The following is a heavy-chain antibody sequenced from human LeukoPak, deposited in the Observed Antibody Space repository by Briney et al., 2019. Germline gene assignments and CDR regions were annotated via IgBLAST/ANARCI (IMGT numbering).Heavy chain of an antibody. Sequence: WASVKVSCKASGYTFTSYDINWVRQATGQGLEWMGWMNPNSGNTGYAQKFQGRVTMTRNTSISTAYMELSSLRSEDTAVYYCATSPGYCSSTSCYQFDYWGQGTLVTVSS. V-gene: IGHV1-8*01. CDR1: GYTFTSYD. CDR3: ATSPGYCSSTSCYQFDY. J-gene: IGHJ4*02. CDR2: MNPNSGNT. D-gene: IGHD2-2*03.